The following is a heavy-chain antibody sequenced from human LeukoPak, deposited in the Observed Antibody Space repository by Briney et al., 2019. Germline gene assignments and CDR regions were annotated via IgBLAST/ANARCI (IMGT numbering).Heavy chain of an antibody. CDR1: GFTFSSYG. J-gene: IGHJ4*02. CDR2: IRYDGSNK. V-gene: IGHV3-30*02. Sequence: GGSLRLSCAASGFTFSSYGMHWVRQAPGKGLEWVAFIRYDGSNKYYADSVKGRFTISRDNSKDTLYLQMNSLRAEDTAVYYCAKGLLWFGELLEAGFDYWGQGTLVTVSS. CDR3: AKGLLWFGELLEAGFDY. D-gene: IGHD3-10*01.